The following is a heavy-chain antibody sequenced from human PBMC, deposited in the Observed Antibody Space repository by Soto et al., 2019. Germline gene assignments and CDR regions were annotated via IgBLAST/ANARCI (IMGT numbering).Heavy chain of an antibody. CDR1: GFSLSTSGVG. D-gene: IGHD1-26*01. J-gene: IGHJ4*03. Sequence: CVPTLVHTTLTLTLTCAFSGFSLSTSGVGVGWIRQPPGKALEWLALIYWDDDKRYSPSLKSRLTISKDTSKSQVVLTMTNMDPVDTATYYFFFKGEEGILATVPVSALLVKGYLD. CDR2: IYWDDDK. V-gene: IGHV2-5*02. CDR3: FFKGEEGILATVPVSALLVKGYLD.